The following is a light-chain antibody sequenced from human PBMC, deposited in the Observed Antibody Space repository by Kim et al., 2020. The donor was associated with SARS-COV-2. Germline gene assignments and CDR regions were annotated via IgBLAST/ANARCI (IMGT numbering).Light chain of an antibody. CDR3: QQFKSSPFI. Sequence: TSVGDRVTITCRASQDIANALAWYQQKPGKPPSLLIFDASTLETGVPSRFSGSGSGTDFTLTISSLQPEDFATYFCQQFKSSPFIFGPGTKVDIK. CDR1: QDIANA. CDR2: DAS. J-gene: IGKJ3*01. V-gene: IGKV1-13*02.